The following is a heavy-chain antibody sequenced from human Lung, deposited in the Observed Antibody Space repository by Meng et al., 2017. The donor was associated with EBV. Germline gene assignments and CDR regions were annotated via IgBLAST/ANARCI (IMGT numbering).Heavy chain of an antibody. D-gene: IGHD4-17*01. V-gene: IGHV3-23*01. J-gene: IGHJ4*02. CDR3: AKQSYGDFVHFDY. CDR1: GLMFSNYA. Sequence: EVQMLESGGXLVQAGXSLSLSCAASGLMFSNYAMTWVRQAPGKGLEWVSSITGSGDTTYYADSVKGRFTISRDNSKNTLYLQMNSLRAEDTAVYYCAKQSYGDFVHFDYWGQGILVTVSS. CDR2: ITGSGDTT.